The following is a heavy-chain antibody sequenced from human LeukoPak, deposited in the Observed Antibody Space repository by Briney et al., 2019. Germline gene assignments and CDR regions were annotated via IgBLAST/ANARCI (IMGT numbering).Heavy chain of an antibody. J-gene: IGHJ6*03. V-gene: IGHV2-70*11. Sequence: QTLTLTCTFSGFSLSTSGMCVSWIRQPPGKALEWLARIDWDDDKYYSTSLKTRLTISTDTSKNQVVLTMTNMDPVDTATYYCARIDEYYYYMDVWGKGTTVTVSS. CDR1: GFSLSTSGMC. CDR3: ARIDEYYYYMDV. CDR2: IDWDDDK.